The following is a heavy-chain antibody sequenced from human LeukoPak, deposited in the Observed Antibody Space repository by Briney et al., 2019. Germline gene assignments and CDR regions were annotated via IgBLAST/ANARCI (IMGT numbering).Heavy chain of an antibody. CDR2: IIPILGIA. V-gene: IGHV1-69*04. J-gene: IGHJ4*02. CDR1: GGTFSSYA. D-gene: IGHD6-13*01. CDR3: ARGPSSWCLEDY. Sequence: GASVKVSCKASGGTFSSYAISWVRQAPGQGLEWMGRIIPILGIANYAQKFQGRVTITADKSTSTAYMELSSLRSEDTAVYYCARGPSSWCLEDYWGQGTLVTVSS.